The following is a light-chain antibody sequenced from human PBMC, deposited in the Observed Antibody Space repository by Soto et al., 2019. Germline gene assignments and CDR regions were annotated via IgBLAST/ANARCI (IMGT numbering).Light chain of an antibody. CDR1: QGISNY. CDR3: QKYNSAPWT. J-gene: IGKJ1*01. CDR2: AAS. Sequence: DIQITHSPSSLAASVGDRVTITCRASQGISNYLAWYQQKPGTVPKLLISAASTLQTGVPSRFSGGGSGTDFTLTISSLQPEDVATYYCQKYNSAPWTFGQGTKVDIK. V-gene: IGKV1-27*01.